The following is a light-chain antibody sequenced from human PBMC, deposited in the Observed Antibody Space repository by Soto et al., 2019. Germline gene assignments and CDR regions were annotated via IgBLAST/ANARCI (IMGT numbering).Light chain of an antibody. CDR1: QSISSW. V-gene: IGKV1-5*03. Sequence: DSQMTHSPSTLSASVGDRVTITCRASQSISSWLAWYQQKPGKAPKLLIYKASSLESGVPSRFSGSGSGTEFTLTISSLQPDDFATYYCQQYNSYSGTFGQGTKVDIK. J-gene: IGKJ1*01. CDR2: KAS. CDR3: QQYNSYSGT.